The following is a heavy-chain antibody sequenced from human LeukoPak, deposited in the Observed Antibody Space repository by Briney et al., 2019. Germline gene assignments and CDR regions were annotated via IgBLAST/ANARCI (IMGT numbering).Heavy chain of an antibody. CDR1: GFTFSSYS. V-gene: IGHV3-21*01. CDR2: ISSSSSYI. CDR3: ARAVAVAGRTNAFDY. J-gene: IGHJ4*02. Sequence: GGSLRLSCAASGFTFSSYSMNWVRQAPGKGLEWVSSISSSSSYIYYADSVKGRFTISRDNAKNSLYLQMNSLRAEDTAVYYCARAVAVAGRTNAFDYWGQGTLVTVSS. D-gene: IGHD6-19*01.